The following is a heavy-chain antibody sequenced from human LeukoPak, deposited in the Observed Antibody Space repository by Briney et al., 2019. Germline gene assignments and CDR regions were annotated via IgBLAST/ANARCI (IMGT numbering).Heavy chain of an antibody. CDR3: ARDASLQTGAFDV. J-gene: IGHJ3*01. V-gene: IGHV4-34*01. D-gene: IGHD1-1*01. Sequence: HTLSLTCAVYGGSFSGYYWSWISQHPGKRLEWIGEINHSGSTKYNPSLKSRVTISVDKSKNRFSLNLTSVTAADTAMYYCARDASLQTGAFDVWGQGTMVTV. CDR2: INHSGST. CDR1: GGSFSGYY.